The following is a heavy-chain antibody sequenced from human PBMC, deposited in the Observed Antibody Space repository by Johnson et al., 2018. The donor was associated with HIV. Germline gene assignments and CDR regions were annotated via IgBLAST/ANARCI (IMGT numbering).Heavy chain of an antibody. CDR3: AREGAWEVRPGAFDI. V-gene: IGHV3-53*01. D-gene: IGHD1-26*01. Sequence: EVQLVESGGGLIQPGGSLRLSCAASGFTVSSNYMSWVRQAPGKGLEWVSVIYSGGSTYYADSVKGRFTISRDNSKNTLYLQMNSLRAEDTAVYYCAREGAWEVRPGAFDIWGQGTTVTVSS. CDR1: GFTVSSNY. J-gene: IGHJ3*02. CDR2: IYSGGST.